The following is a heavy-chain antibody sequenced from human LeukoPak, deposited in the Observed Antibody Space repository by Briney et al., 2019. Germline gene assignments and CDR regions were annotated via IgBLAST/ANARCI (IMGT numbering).Heavy chain of an antibody. Sequence: PGGSLRLSCAASGFTFSSYAMSWVRQAPGKGLEWIGSMSFSGSTYYNPSLKSRVTMSLDTSKNQFSLKLTSVTAADTAVYYCARRQWLADWGQGTLVTVSS. CDR3: ARRQWLAD. J-gene: IGHJ4*02. CDR2: MSFSGST. D-gene: IGHD6-19*01. V-gene: IGHV4-38-2*01. CDR1: GFTFSSYA.